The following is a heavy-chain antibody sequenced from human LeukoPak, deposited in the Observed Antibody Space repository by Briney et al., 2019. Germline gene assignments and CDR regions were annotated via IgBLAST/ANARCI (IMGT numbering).Heavy chain of an antibody. CDR3: ALTVAATNYYYYGMDV. D-gene: IGHD6-13*01. Sequence: SETLSLTCTVSGGSISSSSYYWGWIRQPPGKGLEWIGSIYYSGSTYYNPSLKSRVTISVDTSKNQFSLKLSSVTAADTAVYYCALTVAATNYYYYGMDVWGQGTTVTLYS. CDR1: GGSISSSSYY. J-gene: IGHJ6*02. V-gene: IGHV4-39*01. CDR2: IYYSGST.